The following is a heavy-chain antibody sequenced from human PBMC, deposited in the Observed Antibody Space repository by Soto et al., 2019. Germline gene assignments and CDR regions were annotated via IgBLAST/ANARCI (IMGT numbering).Heavy chain of an antibody. CDR3: ATATTVTTSLDY. CDR2: FDPEDGET. Sequence: ASVKVSRKVSGYTLTELSMHWVRQAPGKGLEWMGGFDPEDGETIYAQKFQGRVTMTEDTSTDTAYMELSSLRSEDTAVYYCATATTVTTSLDYWGQGTLVTVSS. J-gene: IGHJ4*02. D-gene: IGHD4-17*01. V-gene: IGHV1-24*01. CDR1: GYTLTELS.